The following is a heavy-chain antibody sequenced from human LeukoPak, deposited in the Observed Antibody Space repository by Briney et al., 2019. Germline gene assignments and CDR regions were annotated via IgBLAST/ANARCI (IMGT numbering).Heavy chain of an antibody. V-gene: IGHV1-2*02. CDR1: GYTFTGFY. J-gene: IGHJ4*02. CDR2: INPNSGGT. Sequence: ASVKVSCKASGYTFTGFYIHWVRQAPGQGLEWMGWINPNSGGTNYAQKLQGRVTMTRDTSINTAYMELGSLRSDDTAVYCCAREEVSVISDTCCSGLGYWGQGTLVTVSS. CDR3: AREEVSVISDTCCSGLGY. D-gene: IGHD3-10*01.